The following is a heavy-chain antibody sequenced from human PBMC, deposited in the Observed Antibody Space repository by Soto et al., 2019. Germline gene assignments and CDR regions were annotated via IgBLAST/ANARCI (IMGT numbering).Heavy chain of an antibody. Sequence: SETPSLTCTVSGGSISSSSYYWGWIRQPPGKGLEWIGSMYYSGSTYYNPSLKSRVTISVDTSKNQFSLKLSSVSAADTAVYYCARHWVGYNYGTTDFNYWGPGTLVTVSS. CDR3: ARHWVGYNYGTTDFNY. J-gene: IGHJ4*02. D-gene: IGHD5-18*01. CDR1: GGSISSSSYY. V-gene: IGHV4-39*01. CDR2: MYYSGST.